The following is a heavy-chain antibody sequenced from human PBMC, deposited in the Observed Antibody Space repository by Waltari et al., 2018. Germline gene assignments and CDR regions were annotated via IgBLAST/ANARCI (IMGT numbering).Heavy chain of an antibody. CDR1: GGTFSSYA. V-gene: IGHV1-69*13. Sequence: QVQLVQSGAEVKKPGSSVKVSCKASGGTFSSYAISWVRQAPGQGLEWMGGIIPIFGTANYAQKFQGRVTITADESTSTAYMELSSLRSEDTAVYYCARDKGASYYYDSSGERGAFDIWGQGTMVTVSS. D-gene: IGHD3-22*01. J-gene: IGHJ3*02. CDR2: IIPIFGTA. CDR3: ARDKGASYYYDSSGERGAFDI.